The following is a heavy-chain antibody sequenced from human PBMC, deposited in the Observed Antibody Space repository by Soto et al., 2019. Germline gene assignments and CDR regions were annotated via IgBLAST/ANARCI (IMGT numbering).Heavy chain of an antibody. CDR1: GGSISSGDYY. V-gene: IGHV4-30-4*01. J-gene: IGHJ4*02. Sequence: QVQLQESGPGLVKPSQTLSLTCTVSGGSISSGDYYWSWIRQPPGKGLEWIGYIYYSGSTYYNPSLKSRVTISVDTSKNQFSLKLSSVTAADTAVYYCARVNTVTEYIVATIYFDYWGQGTLVTVSS. CDR3: ARVNTVTEYIVATIYFDY. D-gene: IGHD5-12*01. CDR2: IYYSGST.